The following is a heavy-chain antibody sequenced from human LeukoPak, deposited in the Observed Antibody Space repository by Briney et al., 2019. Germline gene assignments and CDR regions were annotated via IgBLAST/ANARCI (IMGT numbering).Heavy chain of an antibody. CDR1: GGSISSGGYY. J-gene: IGHJ6*02. CDR2: IYYSGST. Sequence: SETLSLTCTVSGGSISSGGYYWSWIRQPPGKGLEWIGYIYYSGSTYYNPSLKSRVTISVDTSKNQFSLKLSSVTAADTAVYYCARGLRVPAAKLQDGMDVWGQGTTVTVSS. D-gene: IGHD2-2*01. V-gene: IGHV4-30-4*01. CDR3: ARGLRVPAAKLQDGMDV.